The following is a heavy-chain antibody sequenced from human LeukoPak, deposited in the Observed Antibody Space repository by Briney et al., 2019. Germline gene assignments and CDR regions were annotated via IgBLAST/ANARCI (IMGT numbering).Heavy chain of an antibody. CDR2: IYYSGST. CDR3: ASPPAYSPEVFWVMSSTGAFDI. V-gene: IGHV4-39*01. D-gene: IGHD1-1*01. Sequence: PSETLSLTCTVSGGSISSSSYYWGWIRQPPGKGLEWIGSIYYSGSTYYNPSLKSRVTISVDTSKNQFSLKLSSVTAADTAVYYCASPPAYSPEVFWVMSSTGAFDIWGQGTMVTVSS. J-gene: IGHJ3*02. CDR1: GGSISSSSYY.